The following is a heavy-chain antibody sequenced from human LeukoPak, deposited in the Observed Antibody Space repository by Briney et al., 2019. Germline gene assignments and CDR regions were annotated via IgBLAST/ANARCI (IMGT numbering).Heavy chain of an antibody. CDR1: GFTFSDYY. J-gene: IGHJ4*02. Sequence: GGSLRLSCAASGFTFSDYYMSWIRQAPGKGLEWVSYISSSGSTIYYADSVKGRFTISRDNAKNSLYLQMNSLRAEDTAVYYCATPGKGSGWFPPPHAYWGQGTLVTVSS. CDR3: ATPGKGSGWFPPPHAY. CDR2: ISSSGSTI. D-gene: IGHD6-19*01. V-gene: IGHV3-11*01.